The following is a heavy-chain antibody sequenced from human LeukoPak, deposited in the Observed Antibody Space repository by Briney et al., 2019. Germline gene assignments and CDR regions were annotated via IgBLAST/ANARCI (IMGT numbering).Heavy chain of an antibody. CDR1: VFTFCKYL. V-gene: IGHV3-74*01. D-gene: IGHD2-8*01. Sequence: GGALRLSCAASVFTFCKYLVHWVRRVRGKVVVWVSRINPYASSTIYADCVKGRFSISRDNSRNTLYLEINSLRAEDTAVYYCACDNTGGTNGVCPDYWGQGTMVTVSS. J-gene: IGHJ4*02. CDR2: INPYASST. CDR3: ACDNTGGTNGVCPDY.